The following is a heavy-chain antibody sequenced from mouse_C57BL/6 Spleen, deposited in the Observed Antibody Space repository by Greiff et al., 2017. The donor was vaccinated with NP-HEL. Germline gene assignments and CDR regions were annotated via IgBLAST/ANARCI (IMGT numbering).Heavy chain of an antibody. V-gene: IGHV1-18*01. CDR3: ARSGSITTVVAYYFDY. Sequence: EVQLQQSGPELVKPGASVKIPCKASGYTFTDYNMDWVKQSHGKSLEWIGDINPNNGGTIYNQKFKGKATLTVDKSSSTAYMELRSLTSEDTAVYYCARSGSITTVVAYYFDYWGQGTTLTVSS. D-gene: IGHD1-1*01. CDR2: INPNNGGT. CDR1: GYTFTDYN. J-gene: IGHJ2*01.